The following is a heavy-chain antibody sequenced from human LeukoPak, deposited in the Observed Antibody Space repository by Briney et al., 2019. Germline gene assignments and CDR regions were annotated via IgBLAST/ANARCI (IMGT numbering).Heavy chain of an antibody. CDR2: INPNNGDT. CDR3: AGGITTRHFYYGMDV. Sequence: ASVKVSCKASGYTFSDYYMHWVRQAPGQGLEWMGWINPNNGDTNYAQKFRGRVTFTRDTSLTTAYMQLSRLRSDDTAAYYCAGGITTRHFYYGMDVWGQGTTVTVSS. V-gene: IGHV1-2*02. J-gene: IGHJ6*02. D-gene: IGHD3-22*01. CDR1: GYTFSDYY.